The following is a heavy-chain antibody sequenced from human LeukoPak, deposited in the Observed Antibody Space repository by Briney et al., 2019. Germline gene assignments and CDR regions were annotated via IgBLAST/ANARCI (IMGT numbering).Heavy chain of an antibody. CDR2: IKRKTDGGTT. V-gene: IGHV3-15*01. CDR1: GFTFSNAW. D-gene: IGHD5-18*01. CDR3: TTNTAMVSSRMDF. Sequence: PGGSLRLSCAASGFTFSNAWMSWVRQAPGKGLEWVGRIKRKTDGGTTDYVAPVKGRFTISRDDSKNTLFLQMNSLKTEVTAVYYCTTNTAMVSSRMDFWGQGTTVTVSS. J-gene: IGHJ6*02.